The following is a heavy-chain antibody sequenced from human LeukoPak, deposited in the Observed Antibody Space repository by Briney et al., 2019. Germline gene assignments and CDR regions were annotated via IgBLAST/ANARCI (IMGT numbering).Heavy chain of an antibody. V-gene: IGHV3-21*04. CDR1: GFTFSSYS. J-gene: IGHJ6*03. Sequence: GGSLRLSCAASGFTFSSYSINWVRQAPGKGLEWVSSISSSSSYIYYADSVKGRFTISRDNAKNSLYLQMNSLRAEDTALYYCARETYYDFWSGYQYSLGYMDVWGKGTTVTVSS. D-gene: IGHD3-3*01. CDR3: ARETYYDFWSGYQYSLGYMDV. CDR2: ISSSSSYI.